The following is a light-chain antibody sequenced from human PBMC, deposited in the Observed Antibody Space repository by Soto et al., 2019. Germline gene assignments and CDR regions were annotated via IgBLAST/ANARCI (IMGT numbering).Light chain of an antibody. CDR2: KAS. Sequence: DVQMTQSPSTLSASVGDRVTITCRASQNIDRWLAWYQQRPGNAPQLLIYKASTLQSGVPSRFSGSGSGTEFTLTISSLQPDDFATYYCQQYNSYCTFGQGTKVDIK. J-gene: IGKJ2*02. CDR1: QNIDRW. CDR3: QQYNSYCT. V-gene: IGKV1-5*03.